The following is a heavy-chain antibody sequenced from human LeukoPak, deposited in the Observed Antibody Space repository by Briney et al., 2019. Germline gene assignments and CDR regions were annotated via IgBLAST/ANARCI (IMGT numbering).Heavy chain of an antibody. D-gene: IGHD2-8*01. V-gene: IGHV3-48*03. CDR3: AKDPDCTSGICYTFFDY. J-gene: IGHJ4*02. CDR2: TSYSGRTI. CDR1: GFIFSAYE. Sequence: GGSLRLSCAASGFIFSAYEMNWVRQAPGKGLEWLSYTSYSGRTIYYADSVKGRFTISRDNSKNTLYLQMNSLRAEDTAVYYCAKDPDCTSGICYTFFDYWGQGTLVTVSS.